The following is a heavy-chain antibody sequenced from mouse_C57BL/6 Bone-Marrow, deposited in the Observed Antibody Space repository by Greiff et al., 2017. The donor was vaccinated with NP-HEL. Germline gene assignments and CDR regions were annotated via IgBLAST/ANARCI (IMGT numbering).Heavy chain of an antibody. Sequence: QVQLQQSGAELVKPGASVKISCKASGYAFSSYWMNWVKQRPGKGLEWIGQIYPGDGDTNYNGKFKGKATLTADKSSSTAYMQLSSLTSEDSAVYFCARSPYYYGSSGDYWGQGTSVTVSS. D-gene: IGHD1-1*01. CDR3: ARSPYYYGSSGDY. CDR1: GYAFSSYW. J-gene: IGHJ4*01. V-gene: IGHV1-80*01. CDR2: IYPGDGDT.